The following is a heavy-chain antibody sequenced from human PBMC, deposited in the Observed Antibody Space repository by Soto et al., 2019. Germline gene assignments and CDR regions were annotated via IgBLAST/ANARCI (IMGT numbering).Heavy chain of an antibody. D-gene: IGHD6-13*01. CDR2: ISYSSNTI. CDR1: GLAFSSYS. Sequence: EVQLVESGGGLVQPGGSLRLSCAASGLAFSSYSMNWVRQAPGKGLEWVSYISYSSNTIYYADSVKGRFTISRDNARNSLYLKMSSLRDEDTAVYCCASKTMYSTSPLVYNGMDLWGQGTTVTVSS. J-gene: IGHJ6*02. CDR3: ASKTMYSTSPLVYNGMDL. V-gene: IGHV3-48*02.